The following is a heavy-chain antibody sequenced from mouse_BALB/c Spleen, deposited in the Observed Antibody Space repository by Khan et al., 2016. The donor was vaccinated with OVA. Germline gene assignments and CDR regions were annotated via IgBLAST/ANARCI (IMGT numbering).Heavy chain of an antibody. CDR2: IYPGNGNI. Sequence: QVQLQQSGPELARPGASVKLSCKASGYIFTDYYINWVKQRTGQGLEWIGEIYPGNGNIYYNEKFKGKATLTADKYSSTAHMQLSSLTSEDSAVYFCASGGDFGLRRGFADWGQGTLLTVAA. V-gene: IGHV1-77*01. J-gene: IGHJ3*01. CDR1: GYIFTDYY. D-gene: IGHD2-4*01. CDR3: ASGGDFGLRRGFAD.